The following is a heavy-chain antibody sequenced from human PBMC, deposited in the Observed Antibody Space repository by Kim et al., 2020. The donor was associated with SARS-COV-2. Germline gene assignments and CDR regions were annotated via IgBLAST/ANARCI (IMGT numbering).Heavy chain of an antibody. CDR1: GGSITSGGYF. V-gene: IGHV4-31*02. Sequence: SETLSLTCSLSGGSITSGGYFWTWIRQHPGKGLEFIGYIYYTGRTHYNPSLESRLTISLDTSKNQFSLKLTSVTPADTAISFCAIDP. CDR3: AIDP. CDR2: IYYTGRT. J-gene: IGHJ5*02.